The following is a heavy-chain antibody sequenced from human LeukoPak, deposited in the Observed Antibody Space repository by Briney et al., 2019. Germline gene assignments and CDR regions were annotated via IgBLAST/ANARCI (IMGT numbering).Heavy chain of an antibody. V-gene: IGHV3-21*01. CDR1: GFTFSSYS. J-gene: IGHJ4*02. CDR3: ARVGRITMVRGVIPSCDY. CDR2: ISSSSSYI. D-gene: IGHD3-10*01. Sequence: GGSLRLSCAASGFTFSSYSMNWVRQAPGKGLEWVSSISSSSSYIYYADSVKGRFTISRDNAKNSLYLQMNSLRAEDTAVYYCARVGRITMVRGVIPSCDYWGQGTLVTVSS.